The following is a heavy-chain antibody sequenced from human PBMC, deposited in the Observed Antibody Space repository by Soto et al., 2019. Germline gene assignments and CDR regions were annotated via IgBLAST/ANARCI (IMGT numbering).Heavy chain of an antibody. D-gene: IGHD1-26*01. J-gene: IGHJ4*02. CDR1: GYTFTSYN. CDR2: ISVYNRNT. CDR3: ARASNRWGSNACYFDH. Sequence: QVQLVQSGTEVEKPGASVKVSCKTSGYTFTSYNIGWVRQAPGQGLEWMGWISVYNRNTIYAQKLQDRVTMTTDTSTSTAYMELRSLRFDDTAVYYCARASNRWGSNACYFDHWGQGTLVTVSS. V-gene: IGHV1-18*04.